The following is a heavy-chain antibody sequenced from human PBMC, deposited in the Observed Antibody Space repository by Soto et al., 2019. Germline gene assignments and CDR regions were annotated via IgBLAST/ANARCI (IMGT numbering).Heavy chain of an antibody. D-gene: IGHD4-17*01. Sequence: GGSLRLSCTTSGFTFSRYAMTWVRQAPGKGLEWVSVISARGDSTDYIDSVKGRFTISRDNSKNTLYLQINSLRAEDTAIYYCAKERLNDYGDQEGIDYWGRGTLVTVSS. CDR1: GFTFSRYA. CDR2: ISARGDST. J-gene: IGHJ4*02. V-gene: IGHV3-23*01. CDR3: AKERLNDYGDQEGIDY.